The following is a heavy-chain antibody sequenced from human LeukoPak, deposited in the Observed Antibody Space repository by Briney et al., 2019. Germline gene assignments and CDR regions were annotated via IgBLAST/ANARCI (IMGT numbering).Heavy chain of an antibody. J-gene: IGHJ5*02. V-gene: IGHV4-34*01. CDR2: INHSGST. Sequence: SKTLYLTCAVYGGSFSGYYWSWIRQPPGKGLEWIGEINHSGSTNYNPSLKSRVTISVDTSKSQFSLSLTSVTDADTALYYCARGKPHSNWFDPWGQGTLVTVSS. CDR3: ARGKPHSNWFDP. CDR1: GGSFSGYY. D-gene: IGHD1-14*01.